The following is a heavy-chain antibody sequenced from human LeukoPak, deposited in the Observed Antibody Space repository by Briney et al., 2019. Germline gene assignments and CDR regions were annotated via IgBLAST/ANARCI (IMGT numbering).Heavy chain of an antibody. CDR2: IYYSGST. Sequence: SETLSLTCTVFGGSISSHYWSWIRQPPGKGLEWIGYIYYSGSTSYNPSLKSRVTMSVDTSKDQFSLKLSSVTAADTAMYYCARSGGNLDVDYWGQGTLVTVSS. CDR1: GGSISSHY. D-gene: IGHD4-23*01. CDR3: ARSGGNLDVDY. V-gene: IGHV4-59*11. J-gene: IGHJ4*02.